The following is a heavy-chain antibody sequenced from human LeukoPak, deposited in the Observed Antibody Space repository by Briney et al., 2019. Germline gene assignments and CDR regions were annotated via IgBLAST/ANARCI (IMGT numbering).Heavy chain of an antibody. V-gene: IGHV3-23*01. Sequence: GGSLRLSCAASGFTFKNYAMTWVRQAPRKGLEWVSSICGGGYSTDYADSVKGRFTISRDNSKNTLYLQMSTLRAEDTALYYCVKGGYSSGWYADYWGQGALVTVSS. CDR2: ICGGGYST. CDR1: GFTFKNYA. D-gene: IGHD6-19*01. J-gene: IGHJ4*02. CDR3: VKGGYSSGWYADY.